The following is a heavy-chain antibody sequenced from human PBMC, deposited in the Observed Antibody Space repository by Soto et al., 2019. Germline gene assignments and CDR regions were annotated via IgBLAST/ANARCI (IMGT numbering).Heavy chain of an antibody. Sequence: SSETLSLTCTVSGGSISSYYWSWIRQPPGKGLEWIGYIYYSGSTNYNPSLKSRVTISVDTSKNQFSLKLSSVTAADTAVYYCATLITVFGLLIPPTDPPCQGPLVTVS. CDR1: GGSISSYY. CDR3: ATLITVFGLLIPPTDP. J-gene: IGHJ5*02. CDR2: IYYSGST. D-gene: IGHD3-3*01. V-gene: IGHV4-59*01.